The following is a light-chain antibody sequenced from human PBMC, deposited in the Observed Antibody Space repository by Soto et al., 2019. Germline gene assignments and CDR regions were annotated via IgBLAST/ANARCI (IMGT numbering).Light chain of an antibody. CDR2: RNN. CDR1: SSNIGAGYD. Sequence: QSVLTQPPSVSGAPGQRVTISCTGSSSNIGAGYDVHWYQQLPGIAPKLLIYRNNNRPSGVPDRFSGSKSGNSASLAITGLQAEDEADYYCQSYDSSLSGYVVFGGRTKLNVL. V-gene: IGLV1-40*01. CDR3: QSYDSSLSGYVV. J-gene: IGLJ2*01.